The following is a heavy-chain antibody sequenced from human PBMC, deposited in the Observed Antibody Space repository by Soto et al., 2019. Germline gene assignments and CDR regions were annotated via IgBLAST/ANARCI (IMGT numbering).Heavy chain of an antibody. J-gene: IGHJ6*02. CDR3: ARSARQDIEYSSSPRGYYGMDV. Sequence: QVQLVQSGAEVKKPGSSVKVSCKASGGTFSRYAISWVRQSPGQGLEWMGGIIPIFGTANYAQMFQGRVTITADESTSTAYMELSSLRSEDTAVYYCARSARQDIEYSSSPRGYYGMDVWCQGTTVTVSS. D-gene: IGHD6-6*01. V-gene: IGHV1-69*01. CDR2: IIPIFGTA. CDR1: GGTFSRYA.